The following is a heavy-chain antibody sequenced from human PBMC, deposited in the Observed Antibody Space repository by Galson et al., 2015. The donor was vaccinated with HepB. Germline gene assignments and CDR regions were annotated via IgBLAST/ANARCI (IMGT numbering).Heavy chain of an antibody. CDR2: MNQDGSQK. CDR1: GFTFSNYW. V-gene: IGHV3-7*03. J-gene: IGHJ5*02. CDR3: VPSPVGRDDGWFDP. Sequence: SLRLSCAASGFTFSNYWMSWVRQAPGKGLEWLANMNQDGSQKYFVDSVKGRFTISRDNAKNSLFLQMNNLRAEDTAVYYCVPSPVGRDDGWFDPWGQGILVTVSS. D-gene: IGHD2-2*01.